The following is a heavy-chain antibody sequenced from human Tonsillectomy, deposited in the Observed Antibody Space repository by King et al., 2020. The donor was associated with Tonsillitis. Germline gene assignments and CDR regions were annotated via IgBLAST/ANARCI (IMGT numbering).Heavy chain of an antibody. CDR1: GFTFISYD. CDR3: AREGYSSSLGY. Sequence: VQLVESGGGLVQPGWSLRLSCAASGFTFISYDMHWVRQATGKGLEWVSAIGTAGDIYFPGAVKGRFTISRANAKNSLYFQMNSLRAGDTAVYYCAREGYSSSLGYWGQGTLVTVSS. J-gene: IGHJ4*02. CDR2: IGTAGDI. V-gene: IGHV3-13*04. D-gene: IGHD6-19*01.